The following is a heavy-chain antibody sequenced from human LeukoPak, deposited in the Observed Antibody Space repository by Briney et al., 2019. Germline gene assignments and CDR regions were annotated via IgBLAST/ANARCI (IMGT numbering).Heavy chain of an antibody. J-gene: IGHJ6*03. V-gene: IGHV3-11*01. D-gene: IGHD3-10*01. Sequence: GGSLRLSCAASGFTFSDYYMSWIRQAPGKGLEWVSYISSSGSTIYYADSVKGRFTISRDNAKNSLYLQMNSLRAEDTAVYYCARDQVDQNYYGAVRYYYMDVWGKGTTVTIPS. CDR2: ISSSGSTI. CDR3: ARDQVDQNYYGAVRYYYMDV. CDR1: GFTFSDYY.